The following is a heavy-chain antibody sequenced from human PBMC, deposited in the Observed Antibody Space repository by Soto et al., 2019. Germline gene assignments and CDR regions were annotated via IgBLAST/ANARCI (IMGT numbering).Heavy chain of an antibody. V-gene: IGHV4-59*01. CDR3: ASSFSYDSTFYFDY. CDR1: GGSISSYY. Sequence: PSETLSLTCTVSGGSISSYYWSWIRQPPGKGLEWIGYIYYSGSTNYNPSLKSRVTISVDTSKNQFSLKLSSVTAADTAVYYCASSFSYDSTFYFDYWGQGTLVTVSS. J-gene: IGHJ4*02. D-gene: IGHD3-22*01. CDR2: IYYSGST.